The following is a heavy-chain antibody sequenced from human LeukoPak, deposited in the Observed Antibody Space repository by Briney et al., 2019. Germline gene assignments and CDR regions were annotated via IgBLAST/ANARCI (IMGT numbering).Heavy chain of an antibody. CDR1: GDSISSSSYY. J-gene: IGHJ4*02. D-gene: IGHD2-15*01. Sequence: SETLSLTCTVSGDSISSSSYYWGWIRQPPGKGLEWIGSIYYSGSTYYNPSLKSRVTISVDTSKNQFSLKLSSVTAADTAVYYCAMKTLSDCSGGSCHNYFDYWGQGTLVTVSS. CDR2: IYYSGST. CDR3: AMKTLSDCSGGSCHNYFDY. V-gene: IGHV4-39*07.